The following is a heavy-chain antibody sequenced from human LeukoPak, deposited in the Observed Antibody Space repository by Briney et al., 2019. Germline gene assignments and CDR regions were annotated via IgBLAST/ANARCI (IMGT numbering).Heavy chain of an antibody. J-gene: IGHJ6*02. Sequence: ASVKVSCKASGYSFTSYGISWVRQAPGQGLEWMGWISAYKGNTNYAQKLQGRGTMTTDTSTGTAYMELTSLRSDDTAVYYCARVALRTVTTLNHYYYCGMDVWGQGTTVTVSS. CDR1: GYSFTSYG. V-gene: IGHV1-18*01. D-gene: IGHD4-17*01. CDR3: ARVALRTVTTLNHYYYCGMDV. CDR2: ISAYKGNT.